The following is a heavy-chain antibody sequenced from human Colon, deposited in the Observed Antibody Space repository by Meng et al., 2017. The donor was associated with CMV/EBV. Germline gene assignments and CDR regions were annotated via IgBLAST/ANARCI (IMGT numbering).Heavy chain of an antibody. CDR3: AAQRKESCASTSCPLHY. CDR2: VFFSGST. CDR1: GGSISSYY. J-gene: IGHJ4*02. Sequence: SETLSLTCTVSGGSISSYYWSYIRQPPGKGLEWLGYVFFSGSTNYNPSLKSRVTISVDTPKNQFSLSLTSVTAADTAVYYCAAQRKESCASTSCPLHYWGQGTLVTVSS. D-gene: IGHD2-2*01. V-gene: IGHV4-59*01.